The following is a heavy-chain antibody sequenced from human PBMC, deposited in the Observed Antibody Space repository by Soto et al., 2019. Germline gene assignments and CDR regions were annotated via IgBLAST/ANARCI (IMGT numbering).Heavy chain of an antibody. CDR2: ISGSGGST. CDR3: AKDLSPLNTAMDQQRVGDYYYGKDV. V-gene: IGHV3-23*01. J-gene: IGHJ6*02. D-gene: IGHD5-18*01. Sequence: GGSLRLSCAASGFTFSSYAMSWVRQAPGKGLEWVSAISGSGGSTYYADSVKGRFTISRDNSKNTLYLQMNSLRAEDTAVYYCAKDLSPLNTAMDQQRVGDYYYGKDVWGQGTTVTVSS. CDR1: GFTFSSYA.